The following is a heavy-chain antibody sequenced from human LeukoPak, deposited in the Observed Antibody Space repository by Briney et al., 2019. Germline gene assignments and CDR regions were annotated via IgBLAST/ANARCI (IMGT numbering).Heavy chain of an antibody. CDR3: AKDIGIFGVVAYYFHY. CDR2: IRPDGSNK. J-gene: IGHJ4*02. Sequence: GGSLRLSCAASRFIFSTYGMHWVRQAPGKGLEWVAFIRPDGSNKYYADSVKGRFTISRDNSKNTLYLQMNTLRAADTAVYYCAKDIGIFGVVAYYFHYWGQGTLVTVSS. CDR1: RFIFSTYG. D-gene: IGHD3-3*01. V-gene: IGHV3-30*02.